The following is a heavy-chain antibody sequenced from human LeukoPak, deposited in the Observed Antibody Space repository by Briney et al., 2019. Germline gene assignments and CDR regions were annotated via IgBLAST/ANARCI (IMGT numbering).Heavy chain of an antibody. CDR1: GGSISSYY. CDR3: ARRERGYSYGTRAFDI. CDR2: IYYSGST. D-gene: IGHD5-18*01. V-gene: IGHV4-59*01. J-gene: IGHJ3*02. Sequence: SETLSLTCTVSGGSISSYYWSWIRQPPGKGLEWIGYIYYSGSTNYNPSLKSRVTISVDTPKNQFSLKLSSVTAADTAVYYCARRERGYSYGTRAFDIWGQGTMVTVSS.